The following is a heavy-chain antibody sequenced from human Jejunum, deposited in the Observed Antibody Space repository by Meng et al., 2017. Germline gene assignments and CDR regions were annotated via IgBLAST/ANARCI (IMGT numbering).Heavy chain of an antibody. CDR1: GGSVRSGSYY. J-gene: IGHJ4*02. CDR2: IYYGGTT. V-gene: IGHV4-61*01. D-gene: IGHD5-18*01. CDR3: ARGSRGYSYG. Sequence: VHLPESGPGLVRPSETLSLTCTVCGGSVRSGSYYWSWIRQPPGKGLEWIGYIYYGGTTNYNPSLKSRVTISADTSKNQFSLKLSSVTAADTAVYYCARGSRGYSYGWGQGTLVTVSS.